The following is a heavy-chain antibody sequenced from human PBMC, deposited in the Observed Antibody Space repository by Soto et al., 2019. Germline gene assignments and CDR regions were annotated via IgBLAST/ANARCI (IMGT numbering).Heavy chain of an antibody. Sequence: SLTCTVSGGSISSSSYYWGWIRQPPGKGLEWIGSIYYSGSTYYNPSLKSRVTISVDTSKNQFSLKLSSVTAADTAVYYCARNQVVVAATLFLGWSAPWAQGTLVPVSS. CDR2: IYYSGST. CDR1: GGSISSSSYY. J-gene: IGHJ5*02. CDR3: ARNQVVVAATLFLGWSAP. D-gene: IGHD2-15*01. V-gene: IGHV4-39*01.